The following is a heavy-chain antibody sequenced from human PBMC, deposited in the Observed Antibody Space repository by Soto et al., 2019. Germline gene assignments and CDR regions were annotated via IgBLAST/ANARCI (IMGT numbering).Heavy chain of an antibody. CDR2: INAGNGNT. V-gene: IGHV1-3*01. Sequence: ASVKVSCKASGYTFTSYAMHCVRQAPGQRLAWMGWINAGNGNTKYSQKFQGRVTITRDTSASTAYMGLSSLRSENTAVYYCASVSLPGIAASIWFDPWGQGTLVTVSS. CDR3: ASVSLPGIAASIWFDP. J-gene: IGHJ5*02. D-gene: IGHD6-13*01. CDR1: GYTFTSYA.